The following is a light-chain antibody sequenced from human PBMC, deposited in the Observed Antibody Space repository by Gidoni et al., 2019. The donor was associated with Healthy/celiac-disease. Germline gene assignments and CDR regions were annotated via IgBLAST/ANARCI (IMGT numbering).Light chain of an antibody. Sequence: EIVMTQSPATLSVSPGERATLSCRASQSVSSNLAWYQQKPGQAPRLLIYGASTRATGIPARFSGSGSGTEFTLTISSLQSEEFAVYYCQQYNNWPPKRFGGXTKVEIK. CDR1: QSVSSN. CDR3: QQYNNWPPKR. V-gene: IGKV3-15*01. CDR2: GAS. J-gene: IGKJ4*01.